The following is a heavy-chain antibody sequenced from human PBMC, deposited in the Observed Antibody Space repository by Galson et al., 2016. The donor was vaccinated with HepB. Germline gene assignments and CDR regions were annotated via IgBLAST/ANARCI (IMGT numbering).Heavy chain of an antibody. Sequence: SVKVSCKASRDTFTTYYIHWVGQAPGQGLERMGWIYPNSGGTHYTQKFQGRVTMTRDTSISTAYMELRSLRSDDTAVYYCARTPPGIDYNYWVFYDYWGQGTLVTVSS. CDR1: RDTFTTYY. CDR2: IYPNSGGT. J-gene: IGHJ4*02. CDR3: ARTPPGIDYNYWVFYDY. V-gene: IGHV1-2*02. D-gene: IGHD3-3*01.